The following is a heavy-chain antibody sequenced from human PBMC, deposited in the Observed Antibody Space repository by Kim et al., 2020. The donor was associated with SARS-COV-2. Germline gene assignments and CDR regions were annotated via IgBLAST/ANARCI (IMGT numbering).Heavy chain of an antibody. Sequence: PHSGSPNYAHKFQGRVTMTRDTSISPAYMGLSRLGSDDTAVYYCARSWDVWGQGTTVTVSS. V-gene: IGHV1-2*02. CDR3: ARSWDV. J-gene: IGHJ6*02. CDR2: PHSGSP.